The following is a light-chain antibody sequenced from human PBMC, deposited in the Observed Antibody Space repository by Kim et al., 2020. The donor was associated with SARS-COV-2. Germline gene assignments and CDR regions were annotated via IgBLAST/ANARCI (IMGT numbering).Light chain of an antibody. J-gene: IGLJ2*01. CDR2: YDS. Sequence: PGKTARITCGGNNSGSKSVHWYQQKPGQAPVLVIYYDSDRPSGIPERFSGSNSGNTATLTISRVEAGDEADYYCQVWDSSSDHVVFGGGTKLTVL. CDR1: NSGSKS. CDR3: QVWDSSSDHVV. V-gene: IGLV3-21*04.